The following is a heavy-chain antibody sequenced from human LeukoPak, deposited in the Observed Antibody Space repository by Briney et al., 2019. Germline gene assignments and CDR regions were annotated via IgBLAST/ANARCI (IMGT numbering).Heavy chain of an antibody. CDR1: GDSISNYTAYY. Sequence: PSETLSLTCTVSGDSISNYTAYYWGWIRQPPGKGLEWIGSIFYNGRTNYNPSLKSRVTISMDTSKNYFSLEVASLTAADTAVYFCARARGYSYAFDYWGQGTLVTVSS. D-gene: IGHD5-18*01. J-gene: IGHJ4*02. CDR2: IFYNGRT. V-gene: IGHV4-39*07. CDR3: ARARGYSYAFDY.